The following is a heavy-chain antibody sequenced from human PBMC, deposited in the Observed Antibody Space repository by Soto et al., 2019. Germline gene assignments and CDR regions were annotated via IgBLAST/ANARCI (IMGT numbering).Heavy chain of an antibody. J-gene: IGHJ4*02. D-gene: IGHD6-19*01. CDR1: GFTFSSYA. CDR3: AKDRIAVAGPRLDY. CDR2: ISGSGGST. Sequence: GGSLRLSCAASGFTFSSYAMSWVRQAPGKGLEWVSAISGSGGSTYYADTVKGRFNISRDNSKNTLYLQMNSLRAEYTAVYYCAKDRIAVAGPRLDYWGQGTLVTVSS. V-gene: IGHV3-23*01.